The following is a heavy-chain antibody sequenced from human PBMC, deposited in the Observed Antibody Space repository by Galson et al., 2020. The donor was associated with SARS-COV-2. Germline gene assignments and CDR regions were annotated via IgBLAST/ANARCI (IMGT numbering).Heavy chain of an antibody. V-gene: IGHV3-21*04. CDR1: GFTFSSYS. CDR2: ISSSSSYI. D-gene: IGHD1-26*01. Sequence: TGGSLRLSCAASGFTFSSYSMNWVRQAPGKGLEWVSSISSSSSYIYYADSVKGRFTISRDNAKNSLYLQMNSLRVEDTAVYFCAKASTRWELPTVTFFDYWGQGTRVTVSS. CDR3: AKASTRWELPTVTFFDY. J-gene: IGHJ4*02.